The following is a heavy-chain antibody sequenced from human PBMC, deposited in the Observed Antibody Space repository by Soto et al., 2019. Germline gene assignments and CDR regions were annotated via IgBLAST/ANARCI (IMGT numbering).Heavy chain of an antibody. V-gene: IGHV1-69*02. J-gene: IGHJ4*02. D-gene: IGHD3-9*01. CDR2: IIPILGIA. Sequence: GASMKVSCKASGGTFSSYTISWVRQAPGQGLEWMGRIIPILGIANYAQKFQGRVTITADKSTSTAYMELSSLRSEDTAVYYCARSEYYDILTGYPGIDYWGQGTLVTVSS. CDR1: GGTFSSYT. CDR3: ARSEYYDILTGYPGIDY.